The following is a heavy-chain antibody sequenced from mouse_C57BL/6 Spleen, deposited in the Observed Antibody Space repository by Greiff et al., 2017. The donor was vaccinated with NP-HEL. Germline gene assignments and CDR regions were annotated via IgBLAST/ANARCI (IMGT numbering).Heavy chain of an antibody. J-gene: IGHJ3*01. CDR3: ARPPCDYRAWFAY. Sequence: EVKLVESGGGLVKPGGSLKLSCAASGFTFSDYGMHWVRQAPEKGLEWVAYISSGSSTIYYADTVKGRFTISRDNAKNTLFLQMTSLRSEDTAMYYCARPPCDYRAWFAYWGQGTLVTVSA. CDR1: GFTFSDYG. V-gene: IGHV5-17*01. D-gene: IGHD2-4*01. CDR2: ISSGSSTI.